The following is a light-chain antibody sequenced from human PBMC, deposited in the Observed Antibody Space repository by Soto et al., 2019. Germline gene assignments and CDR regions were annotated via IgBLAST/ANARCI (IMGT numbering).Light chain of an antibody. J-gene: IGLJ7*01. CDR2: RTD. Sequence: QSVLTQPPSASGTPGQRVTISCSGSTSNVGPNFVYWYHQLPGAAPKLLIYRTDQRPSGVPDRFSGSKSGTSASLAISGLRSEDEADYFCATWDDRLNAVVFGGGTQLTVL. CDR1: TSNVGPNF. V-gene: IGLV1-47*01. CDR3: ATWDDRLNAVV.